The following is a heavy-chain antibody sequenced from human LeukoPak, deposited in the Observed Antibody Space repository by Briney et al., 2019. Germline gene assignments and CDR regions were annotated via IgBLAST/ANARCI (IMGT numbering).Heavy chain of an antibody. D-gene: IGHD1-1*01. CDR3: ARDRSTRYFDY. CDR2: LSPDGSST. CDR1: GFTFSSYW. J-gene: IGHJ4*02. V-gene: IGHV3-74*01. Sequence: GGSLRLSCAASGFTFSSYWMSWVRQAPGKGLVWVSRLSPDGSSTTSADSVKGRFTISRDNSKNTLYLQMNSLRDEDTAVYYCARDRSTRYFDYWGQGTLVTVSS.